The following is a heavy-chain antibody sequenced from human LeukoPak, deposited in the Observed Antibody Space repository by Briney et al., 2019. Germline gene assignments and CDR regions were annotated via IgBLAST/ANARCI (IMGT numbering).Heavy chain of an antibody. Sequence: SETLSLTCTVSDGSISNYYWNWIRQPPGKGLEWIGHIHNSGNTNYNPSLKSRVTLSVDTSKNQFSLKLSSVTAADTAVYYCAREGTTGRNLNWFDSWGQGTLVTVSS. J-gene: IGHJ5*01. V-gene: IGHV4-59*01. CDR2: IHNSGNT. D-gene: IGHD1-1*01. CDR1: DGSISNYY. CDR3: AREGTTGRNLNWFDS.